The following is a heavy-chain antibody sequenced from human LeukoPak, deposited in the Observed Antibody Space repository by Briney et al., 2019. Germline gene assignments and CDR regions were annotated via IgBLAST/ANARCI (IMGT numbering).Heavy chain of an antibody. D-gene: IGHD3-22*01. V-gene: IGHV3-33*06. CDR1: GFTFSSYG. J-gene: IGHJ3*02. CDR2: IWYDGSNK. CDR3: AKGYYYDSSGYQPPDAFDI. Sequence: PGGSLRLSCAASGFTFSSYGMHWVRQAPGKGLEWVAVIWYDGSNKYYADSVKGRFTISRDNSKNTLYLQMNSLRAEDTAVYYCAKGYYYDSSGYQPPDAFDIWGQGTMATVSS.